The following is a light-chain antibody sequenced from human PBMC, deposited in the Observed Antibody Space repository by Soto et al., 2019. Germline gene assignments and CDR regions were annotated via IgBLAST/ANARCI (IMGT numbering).Light chain of an antibody. V-gene: IGLV2-14*01. Sequence: QSALTQPASVSGSPGQSITISCTGTSSDVGGYNYVSWYQQHPGKAPKLMIYDVSNRPSGVSNRFSGSKSGNTASLTISGLQAEDEADYYRSSYTSSSTLEFGGGTKLTVL. J-gene: IGLJ2*01. CDR3: SSYTSSSTLE. CDR2: DVS. CDR1: SSDVGGYNY.